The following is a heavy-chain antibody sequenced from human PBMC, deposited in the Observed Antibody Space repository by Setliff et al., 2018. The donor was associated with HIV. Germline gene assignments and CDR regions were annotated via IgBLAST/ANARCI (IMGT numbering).Heavy chain of an antibody. J-gene: IGHJ6*03. CDR3: ARLVGYYRSDNANYCYMDV. CDR2: VHYSGST. D-gene: IGHD3-16*02. CDR1: DGSISSTNHY. Sequence: PSETLSLTCTVSDGSISSTNHYWGWIRQSPGKRLEWIGTVHYSGSTYYNPSLKSRLTISVDTSTNHFSLKLSSVAAADTAVYYCARLVGYYRSDNANYCYMDVWGKGTTVTVSS. V-gene: IGHV4-39*02.